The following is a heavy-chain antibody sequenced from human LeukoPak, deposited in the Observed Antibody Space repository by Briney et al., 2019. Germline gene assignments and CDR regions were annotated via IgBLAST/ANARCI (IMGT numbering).Heavy chain of an antibody. CDR1: GGSISSSSYY. CDR3: ARGLEVRARVGYHYYMDV. J-gene: IGHJ6*03. D-gene: IGHD1-26*01. V-gene: IGHV4-39*07. Sequence: SETLSLTCTVSGGSISSSSYYWGWIRQPPGKGLEWIGSIYYSGSTYYNPSLKSRITMSVDTSKNQFSLTMSSVTAADTAVYFCARGLEVRARVGYHYYMDVWGKGTTVTVSS. CDR2: IYYSGST.